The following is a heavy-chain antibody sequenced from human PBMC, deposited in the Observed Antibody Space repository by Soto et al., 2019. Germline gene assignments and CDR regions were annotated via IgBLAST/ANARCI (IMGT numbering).Heavy chain of an antibody. Sequence: EVQLLESGGGLVQPGGSLRLSCAASGFTFSSYAMSWVRQAPGKGLEWVSAISGSGGSTYYADSVKGRFTISRDKSKNTLYLQMNSLRAEYTAVYYCAKGVGGVIVRYFDYWGHGTLVTVSS. CDR3: AKGVGGVIVRYFDY. D-gene: IGHD3-16*02. CDR1: GFTFSSYA. J-gene: IGHJ4*01. V-gene: IGHV3-23*01. CDR2: ISGSGGST.